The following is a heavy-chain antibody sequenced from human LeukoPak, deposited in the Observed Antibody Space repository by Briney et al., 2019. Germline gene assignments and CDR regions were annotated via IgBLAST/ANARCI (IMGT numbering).Heavy chain of an antibody. J-gene: IGHJ5*02. CDR1: GFTFSTNS. V-gene: IGHV3-64D*08. D-gene: IGHD1-26*01. Sequence: GGSLRLSCSASGFTFSTNSMHWVRQAPGKGLEFVSAITSNGGSTYYADSVKGRFTISRDNSKNTLYLQMSSLRAEDTAVYYCVTVGMTSIWSYLRFDPRGQGTLVSASS. CDR2: ITSNGGST. CDR3: VTVGMTSIWSYLRFDP.